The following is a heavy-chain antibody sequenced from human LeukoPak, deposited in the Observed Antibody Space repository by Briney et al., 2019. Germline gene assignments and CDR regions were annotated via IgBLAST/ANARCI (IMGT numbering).Heavy chain of an antibody. CDR2: IHYSGNT. D-gene: IGHD1-26*01. J-gene: IGHJ4*02. Sequence: SETLSLTCTVSGGSVSSGNYYWTWIRQPPGKGLEWIGYIHYSGNTNYNPSLKSRVTMSVDTSKNQFSLKLSSVTAVDTAVYYCAKDRGGGSYDRRDYFDYWGQGTLVTVSS. CDR3: AKDRGGGSYDRRDYFDY. CDR1: GGSVSSGNYY. V-gene: IGHV4-61*01.